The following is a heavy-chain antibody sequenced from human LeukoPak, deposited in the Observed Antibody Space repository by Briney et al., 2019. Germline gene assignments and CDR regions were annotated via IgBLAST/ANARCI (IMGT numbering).Heavy chain of an antibody. CDR1: GCTFSSYA. J-gene: IGHJ3*02. CDR2: IIPIFGRA. D-gene: IGHD3-22*01. V-gene: IGHV1-69*13. CDR3: ASLVVISPVANHDAFDI. Sequence: SVKVSCKASGCTFSSYAISWVRQAPGQGREWMGGIIPIFGRANYAQKFQGRVTITADESTSTAYMELSSLRSEDTAVYYCASLVVISPVANHDAFDIWGQGTMVTVSS.